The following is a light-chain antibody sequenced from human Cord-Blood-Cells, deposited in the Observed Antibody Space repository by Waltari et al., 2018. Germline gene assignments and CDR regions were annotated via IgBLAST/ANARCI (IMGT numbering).Light chain of an antibody. J-gene: IGLJ1*01. CDR3: SSYAGSNNYV. V-gene: IGLV2-8*01. CDR1: SSDVGGSNY. CDR2: EGS. Sequence: QSALTQPPSASGSPGQSVTISCTGPSSDVGGSNYVSWYQQHPGKAPQLMIYEGSKRPSGVPDRFSGSKSGNTASLTVSGLQAEDEADYYCSSYAGSNNYVFGTGTKVTVL.